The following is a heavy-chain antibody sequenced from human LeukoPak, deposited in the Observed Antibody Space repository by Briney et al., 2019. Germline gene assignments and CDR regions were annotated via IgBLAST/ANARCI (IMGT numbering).Heavy chain of an antibody. J-gene: IGHJ5*02. Sequence: SETLSLTCTVSGGSISSGGYSWSWIRQHPGKGLEWIGYIYYSGSTYYNPSLKSRVTISVDTSKNQFSLKLSSVTAADTAVYYCARMNYCSGGSCYSPRDNWFDPWGQGTLVTVSS. CDR3: ARMNYCSGGSCYSPRDNWFDP. CDR1: GGSISSGGYS. V-gene: IGHV4-31*03. CDR2: IYYSGST. D-gene: IGHD2-15*01.